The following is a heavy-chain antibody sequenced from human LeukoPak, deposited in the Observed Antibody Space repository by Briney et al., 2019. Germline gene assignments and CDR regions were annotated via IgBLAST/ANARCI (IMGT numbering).Heavy chain of an antibody. D-gene: IGHD6-13*01. CDR3: ARVGAAAGTSGWFDP. CDR1: GGSISSYY. J-gene: IGHJ5*02. CDR2: IYYSGSS. V-gene: IGHV4-59*01. Sequence: SETLSLTCTVSGGSISSYYWSWIRQPPGKGLEWIGYIYYSGSSNYNPSLKSRVTISVDTSKNQFSLKLSSVTAADTAVYYCARVGAAAGTSGWFDPWGQGTLVTVSS.